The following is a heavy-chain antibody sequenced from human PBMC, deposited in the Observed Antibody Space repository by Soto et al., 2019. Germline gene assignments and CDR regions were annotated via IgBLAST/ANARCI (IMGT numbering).Heavy chain of an antibody. Sequence: GESLKISCAASGYTFSDYYISWIRQAPGKGLEWISYIDTSGTKIYYADSVKGRFTITRDNAKNSLYLEMNSLRDEDTAVYYCASHYDMWSGYLSPVDYWGQGTLVTVSS. V-gene: IGHV3-11*01. J-gene: IGHJ4*02. CDR1: GYTFSDYY. D-gene: IGHD3-3*01. CDR3: ASHYDMWSGYLSPVDY. CDR2: IDTSGTKI.